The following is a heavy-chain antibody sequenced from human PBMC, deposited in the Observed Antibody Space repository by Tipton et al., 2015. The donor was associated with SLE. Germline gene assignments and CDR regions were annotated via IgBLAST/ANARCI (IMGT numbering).Heavy chain of an antibody. CDR2: ISSRSSTI. J-gene: IGHJ6*02. D-gene: IGHD2-2*01. Sequence: GSLRLSCAASGFTFSSYSMNWVRQGPGKGLEWVSHISSRSSTIYYADSVKGRFTISRDNAKNSLYLQMNSLRGEDTAVYYCARDGRQLQPYGGMDVWGQGTTVTVSS. CDR1: GFTFSSYS. CDR3: ARDGRQLQPYGGMDV. V-gene: IGHV3-48*01.